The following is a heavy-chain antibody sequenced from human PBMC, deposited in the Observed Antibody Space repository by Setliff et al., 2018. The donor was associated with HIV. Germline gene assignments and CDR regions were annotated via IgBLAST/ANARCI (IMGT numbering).Heavy chain of an antibody. CDR3: ARYSYGYVRDLRFDP. J-gene: IGHJ5*02. CDR1: GGSIGSSSYY. D-gene: IGHD5-18*01. V-gene: IGHV4-39*01. Sequence: PSETLSLTCTVSGGSIGSSSYYWGWIRQPPGKGLEWIGSIYYSGSTYYNPSLKSRVTISVDTSKNHFSLKLTSVTAADTAVYYCARYSYGYVRDLRFDPWGQGTLVTVSS. CDR2: IYYSGST.